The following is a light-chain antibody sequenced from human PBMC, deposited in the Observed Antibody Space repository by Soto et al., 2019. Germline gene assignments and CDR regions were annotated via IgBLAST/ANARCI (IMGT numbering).Light chain of an antibody. V-gene: IGKV3-20*01. CDR2: GAS. CDR1: QSVSSSY. CDR3: QQYGRSPPVT. J-gene: IGKJ5*01. Sequence: EIVLTQSPGTRSLSPGERATLSCRASQSVSSSYLAWYQQKPGQAPRLLIYGASSRATGIPDRFSGSGPETELTLTISRLEPEDFAVYYCQQYGRSPPVTFGQGTRLEIK.